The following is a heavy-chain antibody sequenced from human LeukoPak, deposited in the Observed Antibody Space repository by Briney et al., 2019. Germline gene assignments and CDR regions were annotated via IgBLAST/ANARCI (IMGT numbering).Heavy chain of an antibody. Sequence: GGSLRLSCAASGFIVGSNYMSWVRQAPGKGLEWVSIIYSGGSTFYADSVKGRFTISGHNSKNTLDLQMNPLRAEDTAVYYCARVRIGWYFDLWGRGTLVTVPS. D-gene: IGHD2-15*01. CDR1: GFIVGSNY. V-gene: IGHV3-53*04. CDR3: ARVRIGWYFDL. J-gene: IGHJ2*01. CDR2: IYSGGST.